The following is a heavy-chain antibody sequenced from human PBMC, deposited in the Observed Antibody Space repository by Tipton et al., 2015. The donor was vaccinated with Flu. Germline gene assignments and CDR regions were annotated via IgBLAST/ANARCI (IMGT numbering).Heavy chain of an antibody. CDR3: VREPGAEKNFEY. CDR2: MNSNDGNT. Sequence: QMQLVQSGAEVEKPGASVKVSCKASGNTFTWHHMHWVRQAPGQGLEWMGTMNSNDGNTAYAQKFQGRFTMTRDTSTTTVLMELSSLRSDDTAVYYCVREPGAEKNFEYWGQGSLVTVSS. CDR1: GNTFTWHH. D-gene: IGHD3-10*01. V-gene: IGHV1-46*01. J-gene: IGHJ4*02.